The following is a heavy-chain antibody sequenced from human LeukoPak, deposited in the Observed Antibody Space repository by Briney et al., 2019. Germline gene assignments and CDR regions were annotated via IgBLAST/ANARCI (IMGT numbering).Heavy chain of an antibody. CDR2: ISAYNGNT. Sequence: GASVKVSCKASGYTFTSYGICWVRQAPGQGLEWMGWISAYNGNTNYAQKLQGRVTMSTDTSTSTAYMELRSLRSEDTAVYYCARDNSVRDEAWWFNPWGQGTLVTVSS. CDR3: ARDNSVRDEAWWFNP. CDR1: GYTFTSYG. J-gene: IGHJ5*02. V-gene: IGHV1-18*01. D-gene: IGHD5-24*01.